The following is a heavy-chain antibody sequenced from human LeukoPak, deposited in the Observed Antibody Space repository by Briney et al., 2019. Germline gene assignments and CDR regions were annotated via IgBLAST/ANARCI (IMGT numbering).Heavy chain of an antibody. CDR3: ARGGREYYYDSSGYYWYFDY. D-gene: IGHD3-22*01. Sequence: SETLSLTCTVSGGSITSDVYSWSWIRQPPGKGLEWIGYIFSGGSTYYNPSLKSRVTISVDRSKNQFSLKLSSVTAADTAVYYCARGGREYYYDSSGYYWYFDYWGQGTLVTVSS. V-gene: IGHV4-30-2*01. J-gene: IGHJ4*02. CDR2: IFSGGST. CDR1: GGSITSDVYS.